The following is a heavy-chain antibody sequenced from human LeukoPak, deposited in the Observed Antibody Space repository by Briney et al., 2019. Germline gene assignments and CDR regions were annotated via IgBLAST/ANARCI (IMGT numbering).Heavy chain of an antibody. J-gene: IGHJ4*02. CDR2: IKSKTDGGTT. V-gene: IGHV3-15*01. CDR3: TTATYGSPSDYYFDY. Sequence: PGGSLRLSCAASGFTFSNAWMSWVRQAPGKGLEWVGRIKSKTDGGTTDYAAPVKGRFTISRDDSKNTLYLQMNSLKTEDTAVYYCTTATYGSPSDYYFDYWGQGTLVTVSS. CDR1: GFTFSNAW. D-gene: IGHD3-10*01.